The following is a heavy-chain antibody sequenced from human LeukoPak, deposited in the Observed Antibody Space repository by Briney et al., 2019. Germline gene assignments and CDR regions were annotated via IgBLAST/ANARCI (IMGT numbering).Heavy chain of an antibody. V-gene: IGHV4-4*02. CDR1: GGSISSSNW. J-gene: IGHJ4*02. Sequence: SETLSLTCAVSGGSISSSNWWSWVRQSPGKGLEWIGEIYHSGSTNYNPSLKSRLIVSVDKSRSQFSLKLNSVTAADTAVYYCARVVYDSSGYKFDYWGQGTLVTVSS. CDR2: IYHSGST. D-gene: IGHD3-22*01. CDR3: ARVVYDSSGYKFDY.